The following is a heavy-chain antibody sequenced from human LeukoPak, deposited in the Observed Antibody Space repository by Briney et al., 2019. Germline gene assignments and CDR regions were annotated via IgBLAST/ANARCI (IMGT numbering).Heavy chain of an antibody. CDR2: IDYSGST. Sequence: PSETLSLTCTVSGGSISSSSSDYYWGWVRQPPGKGVECIGYIDYSGSTSYNPSLKSRVTISLDTSKNQFSLKLSSVTAADTAVYYCARLASDAFDIWGQGTMVTVSS. V-gene: IGHV4-61*05. CDR3: ARLASDAFDI. D-gene: IGHD2-21*01. CDR1: GGSISSSSSDYY. J-gene: IGHJ3*02.